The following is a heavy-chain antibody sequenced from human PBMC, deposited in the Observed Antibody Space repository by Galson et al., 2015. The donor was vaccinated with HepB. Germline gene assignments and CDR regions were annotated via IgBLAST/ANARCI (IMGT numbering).Heavy chain of an antibody. D-gene: IGHD2-15*01. Sequence: SLRLSCAASRFTFSTYVMHWIRQAPGKGLEYVSSISDTGETIYYADSERGRFAISSDNSRNTVSLQMSSLRTEDTAVYYCVGYSTSMTQDDYWGQGTLVTVSS. CDR3: VGYSTSMTQDDY. CDR2: ISDTGETI. J-gene: IGHJ4*02. CDR1: RFTFSTYV. V-gene: IGHV3-64D*06.